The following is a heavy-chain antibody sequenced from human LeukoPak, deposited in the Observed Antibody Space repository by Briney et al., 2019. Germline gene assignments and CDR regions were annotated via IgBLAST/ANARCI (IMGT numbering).Heavy chain of an antibody. Sequence: SETLSLTCAVYGGSFSGYYWSWIRQPPGKGLEWIGEINHSGSTNYNPSLKSRVTISVDTSKNQFSLKLSSVTAPDTAVYYCARGLFATDISTGYYWGYFDYWGQGTLVTVSS. J-gene: IGHJ4*02. CDR3: ARGLFATDISTGYYWGYFDY. D-gene: IGHD3-9*01. CDR2: INHSGST. V-gene: IGHV4-34*01. CDR1: GGSFSGYY.